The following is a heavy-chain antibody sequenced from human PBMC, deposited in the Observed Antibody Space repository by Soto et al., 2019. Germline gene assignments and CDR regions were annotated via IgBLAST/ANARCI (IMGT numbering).Heavy chain of an antibody. CDR3: ASSPGDCTNGVCYAPFDY. D-gene: IGHD2-8*01. J-gene: IGHJ4*02. CDR2: IYYSGST. CDR1: GGSISSYY. V-gene: IGHV4-59*01. Sequence: SETLSLTCTVSGGSISSYYWSWIRQPPGKGLEWIGYIYYSGSTNYNPSLKSRVTISVDTSKNQFSLKLSSVTAADTAVYYCASSPGDCTNGVCYAPFDYWGQGTLVTVSS.